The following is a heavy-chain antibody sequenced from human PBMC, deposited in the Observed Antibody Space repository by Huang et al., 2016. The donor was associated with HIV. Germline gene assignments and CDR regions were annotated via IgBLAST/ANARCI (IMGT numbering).Heavy chain of an antibody. CDR2: IDYYRNT. V-gene: IGHV4-61*10. CDR3: AKANGVVKLDH. CDR1: GAYVGRDTYY. J-gene: IGHJ4*02. Sequence: QVQLQASGPGLVRPSGTLSLPFTGSGAYVGRDTYYCGWIRQPTGNVLEWIGDIDYYRNTNYNPPLKRRVTISRDTSKNQFSLRLSSVTTADTAIYYCAKANGVVKLDHWGQGTLVTVSS. D-gene: IGHD3-3*01.